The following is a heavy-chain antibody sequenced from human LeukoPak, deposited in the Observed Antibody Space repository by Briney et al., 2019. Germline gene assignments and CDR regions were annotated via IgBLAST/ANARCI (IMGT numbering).Heavy chain of an antibody. J-gene: IGHJ4*02. CDR2: IKTDGTIT. CDR3: VTTWGDY. Sequence: GGSLRLSCATSGFTFSAFGMHWVRQVPGKGLVCVSAIKTDGTITNYADSVKGRFTISRDNAKNTLYLQMNGLRAEDTAIYYCVTTWGDYWGQGTLVTVSS. D-gene: IGHD3-16*01. CDR1: GFTFSAFG. V-gene: IGHV3-74*01.